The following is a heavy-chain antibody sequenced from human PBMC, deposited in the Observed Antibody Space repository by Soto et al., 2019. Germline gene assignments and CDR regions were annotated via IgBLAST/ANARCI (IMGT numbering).Heavy chain of an antibody. CDR3: ARVTYYYDSSGYYGWFAP. CDR2: IIPIFGTA. D-gene: IGHD3-22*01. CDR1: GGTFSSYA. V-gene: IGHV1-69*13. Sequence: SVKVSCKASGGTFSSYAISWVRQAPGQGLEWMGGIIPIFGTANYAQKFQGRVTITANESTSTAYMELSSLRSEDTAVYYCARVTYYYDSSGYYGWFAPWGQGTLVTV. J-gene: IGHJ5*02.